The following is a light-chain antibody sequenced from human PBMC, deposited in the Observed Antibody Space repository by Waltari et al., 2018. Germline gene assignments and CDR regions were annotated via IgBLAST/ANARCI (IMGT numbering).Light chain of an antibody. CDR3: QQYVSLPAT. CDR1: QSVSKY. Sequence: DIVLPPSPGTLSLSPGDSAIPSCRASQSVSKYFAWYQQKPGQAPRLLIFGASSRATGIPDRFRGSGSGTDLSLTISRVEPEDFAVYYCQQYVSLPATFGQGTKVEIE. CDR2: GAS. V-gene: IGKV3-20*01. J-gene: IGKJ1*01.